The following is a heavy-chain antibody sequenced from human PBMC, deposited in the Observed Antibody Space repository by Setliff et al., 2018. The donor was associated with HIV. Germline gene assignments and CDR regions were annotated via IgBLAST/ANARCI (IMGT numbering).Heavy chain of an antibody. D-gene: IGHD1-26*01. CDR3: STLSGSYWVGYAFDI. J-gene: IGHJ3*02. V-gene: IGHV3-21*03. Sequence: GGSLRLSCAASGLTFSSYAMSWVRQAPGKGLEWVSYISSSSSYTHYADSVKGRFTISRENAKNSLYLQMNSLKTEDTAVYYCSTLSGSYWVGYAFDIWGQGTMVTVS. CDR2: ISSSSSYT. CDR1: GLTFSSYA.